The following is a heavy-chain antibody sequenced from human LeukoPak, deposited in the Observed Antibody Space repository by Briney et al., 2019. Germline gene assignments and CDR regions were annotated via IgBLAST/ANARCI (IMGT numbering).Heavy chain of an antibody. D-gene: IGHD3-10*01. CDR3: ARDRVRGVIMNGNWFDP. CDR1: GFTFSSYG. V-gene: IGHV3-33*01. J-gene: IGHJ5*02. CDR2: IWYDGSNK. Sequence: GGPLRLSCAASGFTFSSYGMHWVRQAPGKGLEWVAVIWYDGSNKYYADSVKGRFTISRDNSKNTLYLQMNSLRAEDTAVYYCARDRVRGVIMNGNWFDPWGQGTLVTVSS.